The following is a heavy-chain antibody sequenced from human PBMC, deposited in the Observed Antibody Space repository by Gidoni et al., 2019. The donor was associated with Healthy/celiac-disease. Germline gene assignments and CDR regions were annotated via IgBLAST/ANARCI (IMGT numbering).Heavy chain of an antibody. Sequence: QLQLQESGPGLVKPSETLSLTCTVSGGSISSRSYYWGWLRQPPGKGLEWIGSIYYSGSTYYNPSLKSRVTISVDTSKNQFSLKLSSVTAADTAVYYCARYERNSPEEHYYYYYGMDVWGQGTTVTVSS. CDR2: IYYSGST. J-gene: IGHJ6*02. V-gene: IGHV4-39*01. CDR3: ARYERNSPEEHYYYYYGMDV. D-gene: IGHD3-3*01. CDR1: GGSISSRSYY.